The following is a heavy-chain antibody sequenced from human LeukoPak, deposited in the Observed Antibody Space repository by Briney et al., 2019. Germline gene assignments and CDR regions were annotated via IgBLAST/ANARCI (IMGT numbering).Heavy chain of an antibody. J-gene: IGHJ4*02. Sequence: GGSLRLSCAASGFSVSSNHMSWVRQAPGKGLEWVSVIYSDGSTYYADSVKGRFTISRDYSKNTLFLQVNSLRAEDTAVYYCARVYYYGSGSFSFDYWGQGTLVTVSS. CDR2: IYSDGST. D-gene: IGHD3-10*01. CDR3: ARVYYYGSGSFSFDY. CDR1: GFSVSSNH. V-gene: IGHV3-66*01.